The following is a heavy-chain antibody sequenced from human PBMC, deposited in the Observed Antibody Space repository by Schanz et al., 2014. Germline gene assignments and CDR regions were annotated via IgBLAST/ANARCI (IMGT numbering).Heavy chain of an antibody. D-gene: IGHD2-2*01. CDR2: INTDGSNT. J-gene: IGHJ5*02. V-gene: IGHV3-74*01. CDR1: GFSFSLYW. Sequence: EVQLVESGGGLVQPGGSLRLSCAASGFSFSLYWMHWVRQAPGQGLEWVARINTDGSNTVYADSVKGRFTISRDNAKNTLYMQLNSLRAEDTALYYCTRSGGSSPSCQGCWFDPWGQGTLVTVSS. CDR3: TRSGGSSPSCQGCWFDP.